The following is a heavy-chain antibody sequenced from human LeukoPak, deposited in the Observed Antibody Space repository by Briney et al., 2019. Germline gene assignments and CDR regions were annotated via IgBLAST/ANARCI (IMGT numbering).Heavy chain of an antibody. J-gene: IGHJ4*02. CDR1: GYTFTSYG. CDR3: ARDDFAGVSGYYVY. V-gene: IGHV1-18*01. Sequence: ASVKVSCKASGYTFTSYGISWVRQAPGQGLEWMGWISAYNGNTNYAQKLQGRVAMTTDTSTSTAYMELRSLRSDDTAVYYCARDDFAGVSGYYVYWGQGTLVTVS. CDR2: ISAYNGNT. D-gene: IGHD3-22*01.